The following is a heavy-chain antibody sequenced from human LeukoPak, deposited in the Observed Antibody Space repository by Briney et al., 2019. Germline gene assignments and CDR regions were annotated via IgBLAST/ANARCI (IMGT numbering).Heavy chain of an antibody. D-gene: IGHD6-19*01. CDR1: GYIFTELS. CDR3: ATDVRYSSGWYVI. Sequence: ASVKVSCKVSGYIFTELSMHWVRQAPGKGLEWMGGFDPEDGETIYAQKFQGRVTMTEDTSTDTAYMELSSLRSEDTAVYYCATDVRYSSGWYVIWGQGTLVTVSS. CDR2: FDPEDGET. J-gene: IGHJ4*02. V-gene: IGHV1-24*01.